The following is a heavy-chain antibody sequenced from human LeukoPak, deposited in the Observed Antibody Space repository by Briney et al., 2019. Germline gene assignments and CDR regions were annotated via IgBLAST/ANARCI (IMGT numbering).Heavy chain of an antibody. CDR2: IYPGDSDT. CDR1: GYSFTSYW. D-gene: IGHD1-26*01. Sequence: RGESLKISCKGSGYSFTSYWIGWVRQMPGKGLEWMGIIYPGDSDTRYSPSFQGQVTTSADKSISTAYLQWSSLKASDTAMYYCARPQWELLQDDAFDIWGQGTMVTVSS. J-gene: IGHJ3*02. V-gene: IGHV5-51*01. CDR3: ARPQWELLQDDAFDI.